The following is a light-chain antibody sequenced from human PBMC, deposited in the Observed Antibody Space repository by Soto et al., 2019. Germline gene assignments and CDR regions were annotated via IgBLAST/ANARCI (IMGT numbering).Light chain of an antibody. CDR2: AAS. V-gene: IGKV1-39*01. J-gene: IGKJ1*01. CDR1: QSIVTY. Sequence: IQMTQCPSSLSASVGDRVTITCRASQSIVTYLNWYLQKPGKAPKLLIYAASNLQSGVPSRFSGSGSGTDFTLTISSLQPEDFAVYYCQQYGSSPWTSGQGTKVDIK. CDR3: QQYGSSPWT.